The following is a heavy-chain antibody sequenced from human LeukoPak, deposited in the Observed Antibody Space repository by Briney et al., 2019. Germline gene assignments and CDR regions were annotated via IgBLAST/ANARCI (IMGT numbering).Heavy chain of an antibody. D-gene: IGHD1-26*01. CDR1: GFTSSSYW. V-gene: IGHV3-74*01. Sequence: GGSLRLSCAASGFTSSSYWIHWVSQDPGKGLVWVSRINIDGSNTNYADSVKGRFTISRDKAKNTLYLQMTSQRTEDPDVNDCARVPVGATTFYYFYYWGQGTVVTVFS. CDR3: ARVPVGATTFYYFYY. J-gene: IGHJ4*02. CDR2: INIDGSNT.